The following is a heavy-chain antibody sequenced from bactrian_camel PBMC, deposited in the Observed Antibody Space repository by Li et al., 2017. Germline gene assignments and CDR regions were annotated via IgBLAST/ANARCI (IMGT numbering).Heavy chain of an antibody. V-gene: IGHV3S63*01. CDR2: ISRSHYT. Sequence: HVQLVESGGGSVQAGGSLRLSCTISGLTFDDSDMAWYRQAPGSECDVVSTISRSHYTYYADSVKGRFTISRDNAKNVMSLQMNDLKPEDTAMYYCAAKRSQTSLYCNTGRMVGSYAHWGQGTQVTVS. CDR3: AAKRSQTSLYCNTGRMVGSYAH. CDR1: GLTFDDSD. D-gene: IGHD1*01. J-gene: IGHJ4*01.